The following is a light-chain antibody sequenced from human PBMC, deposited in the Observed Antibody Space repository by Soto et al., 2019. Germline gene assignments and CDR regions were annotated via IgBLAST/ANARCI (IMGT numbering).Light chain of an antibody. J-gene: IGKJ1*01. CDR2: ETS. V-gene: IGKV3-20*01. CDR3: QQFGTSPPWT. CDR1: QSVNSNY. Sequence: EIVLTQSPGTLSLSPGERATLSCRASQSVNSNYLAWYQQKPGQAPRLLMYETSTRATGIPDRFSGSGSGTDFTLTISRLEPEDFAVYFCQQFGTSPPWTFGQGTKVDIK.